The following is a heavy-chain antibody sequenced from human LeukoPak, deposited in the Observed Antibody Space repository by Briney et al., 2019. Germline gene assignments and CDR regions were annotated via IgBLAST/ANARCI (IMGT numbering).Heavy chain of an antibody. D-gene: IGHD6-13*01. J-gene: IGHJ3*02. CDR2: IHYSGRT. Sequence: SETLSLTCAVSGGSVSGYYWSWVRQFPGRRLEWIGYIHYSGRTNYNPSLKSRITLSLETSSNQISLELKSATSADTALYYCVRDSGYSSSWYLIDDDFDIWGQGTMVIVSA. CDR1: GGSVSGYY. CDR3: VRDSGYSSSWYLIDDDFDI. V-gene: IGHV4-59*02.